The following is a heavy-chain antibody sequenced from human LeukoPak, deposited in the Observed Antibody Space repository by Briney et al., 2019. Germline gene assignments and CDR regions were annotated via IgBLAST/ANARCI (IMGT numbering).Heavy chain of an antibody. CDR3: AKDILSRGDYYYYYGMDV. D-gene: IGHD2-21*01. V-gene: IGHV3-21*04. Sequence: PGGSLRLSCAASGFTLRSYTMNWVRQAPGKGLEWVSSIGISSNKIYYADSVKGRFTISRDNAKNSLYLQMNSLRAEDTALYYCAKDILSRGDYYYYYGMDVWGQGTTVTVSS. CDR2: IGISSNKI. CDR1: GFTLRSYT. J-gene: IGHJ6*02.